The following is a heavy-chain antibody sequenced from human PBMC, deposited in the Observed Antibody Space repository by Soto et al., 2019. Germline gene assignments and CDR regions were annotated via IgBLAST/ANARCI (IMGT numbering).Heavy chain of an antibody. V-gene: IGHV4-59*01. CDR2: IYYSGST. Sequence: QVQLQESGPGLVKPSETLSLTCTVSGGSISSYYWSWIRQPPGKGLEWIGYIYYSGSTNYNPSLKSRVTISVDTSKNQFSLKLRSVTDADTAVYYCARGLGRAAMVEYYYYGMDVWGQGTTVTVSS. CDR3: ARGLGRAAMVEYYYYGMDV. D-gene: IGHD5-18*01. CDR1: GGSISSYY. J-gene: IGHJ6*02.